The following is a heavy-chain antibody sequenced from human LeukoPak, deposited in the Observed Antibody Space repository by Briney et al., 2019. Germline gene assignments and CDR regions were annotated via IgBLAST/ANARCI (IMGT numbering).Heavy chain of an antibody. CDR1: GFTVSSNY. V-gene: IGHV3-66*01. J-gene: IGHJ2*01. Sequence: PGGSLRLSCAASGFTVSSNYMSWVRQAPGKGLEWVSVIYSGGSTYYADSVQGRFTISRDNSENTLYLQMSSLRAEGTAVYYCARDRVTRYFDLWGRGTLVTVSS. CDR2: IYSGGST. D-gene: IGHD3-10*01. CDR3: ARDRVTRYFDL.